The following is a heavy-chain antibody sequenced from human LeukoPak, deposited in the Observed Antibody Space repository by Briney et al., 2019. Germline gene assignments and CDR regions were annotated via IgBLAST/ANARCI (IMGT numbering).Heavy chain of an antibody. J-gene: IGHJ4*02. CDR2: ISAYNGNT. V-gene: IGHV1-18*01. D-gene: IGHD1-14*01. CDR1: GYTLTELS. Sequence: ASVKVSCKVSGYTLTELSMHWVRQAPGKGLEWMGWISAYNGNTNYAQKLQGRVTMTTDTSTSTAYMELRSLRSDDTAVYYCARGRTHFDYWGQGTLVTVSS. CDR3: ARGRTHFDY.